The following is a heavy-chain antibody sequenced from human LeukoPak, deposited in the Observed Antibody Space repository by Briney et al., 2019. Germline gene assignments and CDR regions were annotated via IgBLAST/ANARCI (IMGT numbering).Heavy chain of an antibody. CDR1: GYSFTSYW. CDR3: ARGYYNILTGHTSFDY. CDR2: IYPGDSDT. Sequence: GESLKISCKGSGYSFTSYWIGWVRQMPGKGLEWMVIIYPGDSDTRYSPSFQGQVTISADKSISTAYLQWSSLKASDTAMYYCARGYYNILTGHTSFDYWGQGTLVTVSS. V-gene: IGHV5-51*01. J-gene: IGHJ4*02. D-gene: IGHD3-9*01.